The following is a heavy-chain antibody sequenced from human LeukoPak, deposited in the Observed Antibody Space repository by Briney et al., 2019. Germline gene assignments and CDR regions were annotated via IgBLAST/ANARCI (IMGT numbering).Heavy chain of an antibody. Sequence: SGGSLRLSCAASGFSFSYYAMHWVRQAPGKGLEYVSAISDNGDSTYYANSVKGRFTISRDNSKNTLYLQMGSLRAEDMAVYYCARGTTVTTVHYFDYWGQGTLVTVSS. CDR1: GFSFSYYA. D-gene: IGHD4-17*01. V-gene: IGHV3-64*01. J-gene: IGHJ4*02. CDR2: ISDNGDST. CDR3: ARGTTVTTVHYFDY.